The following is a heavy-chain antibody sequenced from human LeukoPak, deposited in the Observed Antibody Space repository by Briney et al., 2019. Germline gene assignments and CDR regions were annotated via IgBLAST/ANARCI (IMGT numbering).Heavy chain of an antibody. V-gene: IGHV4-30-4*07. CDR3: ARGPPEGDYYYYYMDV. CDR1: GDSISSGGYS. J-gene: IGHJ6*03. CDR2: MHDSGST. Sequence: PSETLSLTCAVSGDSISSGGYSWSWIRQTPGKGLEWIAYMHDSGSTYNNPSLKSRVTISVDTSKNQFSLKLSSVTAADTAVYYCARGPPEGDYYYYYMDVWGKGTTVTVSS.